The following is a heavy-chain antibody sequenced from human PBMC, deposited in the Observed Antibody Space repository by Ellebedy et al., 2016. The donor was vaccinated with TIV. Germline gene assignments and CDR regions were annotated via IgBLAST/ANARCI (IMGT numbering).Heavy chain of an antibody. Sequence: AASAKVSCKAPGYTFTSNGLTWVRQAPGQGLEWMGWISADSGNTNYAQNLQGRVTMTRDTSTSTAYMELRSLRTTVPAVYYCAVGGAGGYAYYGMDVWGQGTTVTVSS. CDR1: GYTFTSNG. CDR2: ISADSGNT. CDR3: AVGGAGGYAYYGMDV. J-gene: IGHJ6*02. D-gene: IGHD1-26*01. V-gene: IGHV1-18*01.